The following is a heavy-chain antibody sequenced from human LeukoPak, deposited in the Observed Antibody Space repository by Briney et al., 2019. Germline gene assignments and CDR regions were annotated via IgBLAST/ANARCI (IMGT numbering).Heavy chain of an antibody. D-gene: IGHD3-10*01. V-gene: IGHV4-31*03. J-gene: IGHJ4*02. CDR1: GGSISSGGYY. Sequence: SETLSLTCTVSGGSISSGGYYWSWIRQHPGKGLEWIGYIYYSGSTYYNPSLKSRVTISVDTSKNQFTLKLSSVTAADTAVYYYARDGSGSYYTYYFDYWGQGTLVTVSS. CDR2: IYYSGST. CDR3: ARDGSGSYYTYYFDY.